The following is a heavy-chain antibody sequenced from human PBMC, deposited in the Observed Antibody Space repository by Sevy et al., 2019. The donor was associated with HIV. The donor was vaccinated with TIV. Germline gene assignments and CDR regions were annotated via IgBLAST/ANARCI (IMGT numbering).Heavy chain of an antibody. CDR3: ARATPGVTSTSGAFDP. CDR2: IYTSGSS. J-gene: IGHJ5*02. D-gene: IGHD2-8*02. V-gene: IGHV4-61*02. Sequence: SETLSLTCTVSGGSISSGTYYWNWIRQPAGKGLEWMGRIYTSGSSDYSPSLKRRVTMSIDTSKNQFSRKLSSLTAADTAVYYCARATPGVTSTSGAFDPWGQGTLVTASS. CDR1: GGSISSGTYY.